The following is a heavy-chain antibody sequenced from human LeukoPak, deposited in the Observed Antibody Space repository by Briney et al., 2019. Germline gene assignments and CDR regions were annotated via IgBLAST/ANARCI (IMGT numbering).Heavy chain of an antibody. CDR3: ARDKPGDHGERPAERFDY. D-gene: IGHD2-2*01. CDR1: GDSIINYF. Sequence: SETLSLTCTVSGDSIINYFWSWIRQPPGKGLEWIGYIYSSGSTNYNPSLKSRVTISIDTSLNQFSLKLNSVSAADTAVYYCARDKPGDHGERPAERFDYWGQGTLVTVSS. V-gene: IGHV4-59*01. J-gene: IGHJ4*02. CDR2: IYSSGST.